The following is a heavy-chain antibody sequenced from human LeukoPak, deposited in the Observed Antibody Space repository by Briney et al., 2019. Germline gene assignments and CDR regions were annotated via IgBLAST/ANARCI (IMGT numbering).Heavy chain of an antibody. Sequence: GSLRLSCAASGFPFRTYAMSWVRQAPGKGLEWVSAISGSGGSTSYADSVKGRFTISRDNFKNTLYLQMNSLRAEDTALYYCAKDQGSSGYKAFDVWGQGTMVTVSS. CDR2: ISGSGGST. CDR3: AKDQGSSGYKAFDV. J-gene: IGHJ3*01. CDR1: GFPFRTYA. D-gene: IGHD3-22*01. V-gene: IGHV3-23*01.